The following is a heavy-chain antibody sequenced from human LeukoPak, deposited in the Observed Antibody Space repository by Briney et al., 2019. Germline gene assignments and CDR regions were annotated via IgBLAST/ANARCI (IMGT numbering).Heavy chain of an antibody. V-gene: IGHV1-58*02. J-gene: IGHJ5*02. D-gene: IGHD1-1*01. Sequence: SVKVSCKASGFSFSGSTMQWVRQARGQPLEWIGFVLDNEGTQYAQKLRGRVTLTRDVATNTAYMELRGLTSEDTAVYYCAAERYTDGCCWFDPWGQGTLVTVSS. CDR3: AAERYTDGCCWFDP. CDR2: VLDNEGT. CDR1: GFSFSGST.